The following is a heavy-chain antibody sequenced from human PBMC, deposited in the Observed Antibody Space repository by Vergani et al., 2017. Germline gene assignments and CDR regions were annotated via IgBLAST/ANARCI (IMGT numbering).Heavy chain of an antibody. CDR3: AKGSYSSSWLYNWFDP. J-gene: IGHJ5*02. Sequence: EVQLLESGGGLVQPGGSLRLSCAASGFTFSSYAMSWVRQAPGKGLEWVSAISGSGGSTYYADSVKGRFTISRDKSKNTLYLQMNSLRAEDTAVYYCAKGSYSSSWLYNWFDPWGQGTLVTVAS. V-gene: IGHV3-23*01. CDR1: GFTFSSYA. CDR2: ISGSGGST. D-gene: IGHD6-13*01.